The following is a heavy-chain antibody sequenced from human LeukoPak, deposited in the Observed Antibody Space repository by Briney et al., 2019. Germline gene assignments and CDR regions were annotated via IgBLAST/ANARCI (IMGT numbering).Heavy chain of an antibody. D-gene: IGHD2-21*02. CDR3: AKATTASPRNFDY. V-gene: IGHV3-23*01. CDR1: GFSFSSYA. Sequence: GGSLRPSCAASGFSFSSYAMSWVRQAPGKGLEWVSSISTSGGSTYYADSVKGRFTISRDNSKNTLHLQMNSLRAEDTAVYYCAKATTASPRNFDYWGQGTLVTVSP. J-gene: IGHJ4*02. CDR2: ISTSGGST.